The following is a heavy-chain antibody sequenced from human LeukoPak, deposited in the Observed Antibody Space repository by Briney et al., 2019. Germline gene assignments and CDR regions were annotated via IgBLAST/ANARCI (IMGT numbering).Heavy chain of an antibody. CDR3: ARDPRNVGLAP. V-gene: IGHV3-74*01. CDR2: NNGDGSTT. Sequence: GGSLRLSCVASGFSLSGYWMYWVRQAPGKGLMYISRNNGDGSTTNYADVVKGRFTMSRDNVKNTLYLQMNSLRVGDTAVYYCARDPRNVGLAPWGQGTLVTVSS. D-gene: IGHD2-15*01. CDR1: GFSLSGYW. J-gene: IGHJ5*02.